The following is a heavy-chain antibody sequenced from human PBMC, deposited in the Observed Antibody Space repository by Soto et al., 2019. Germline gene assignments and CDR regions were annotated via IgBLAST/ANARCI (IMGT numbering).Heavy chain of an antibody. V-gene: IGHV4-4*02. CDR2: IYRTGST. D-gene: IGHD1-7*01. CDR3: ASRDPGTSVDY. Sequence: TLSLTCAVSGGSFTSNNWWTWVRQPPGQGLEWIGEIYRTGSTNYNPSLKSRVTISLDKSEKQISLKVTSLTAADTAVYYCASRDPGTSVDYWGQGTLVTVSS. CDR1: GGSFTSNNW. J-gene: IGHJ4*02.